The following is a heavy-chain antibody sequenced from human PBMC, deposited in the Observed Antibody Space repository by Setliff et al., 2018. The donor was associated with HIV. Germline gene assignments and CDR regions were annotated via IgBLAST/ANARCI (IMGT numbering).Heavy chain of an antibody. V-gene: IGHV3-15*01. Sequence: GGSLRLSCAASGFKFNDAWMNWVRQVPGKGLEWIGRIQSKGSGGTIDYAALVKGRFTISRDDSKNTFYLQMDSLKTEDTAVYYCISLYLGYWGQGALVTVSS. CDR3: ISLYLGY. CDR1: GFKFNDAW. D-gene: IGHD2-8*01. CDR2: IQSKGSGGTI. J-gene: IGHJ4*02.